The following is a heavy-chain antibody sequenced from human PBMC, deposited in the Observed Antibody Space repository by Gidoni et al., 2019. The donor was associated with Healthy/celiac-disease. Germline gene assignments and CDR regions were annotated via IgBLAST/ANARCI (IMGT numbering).Heavy chain of an antibody. Sequence: QVQLVESGGGVVQPGRSLRLSGSASGFTFSSYAMHWVRQAPGKGLEWVAVISYDGSNKYYADSVKGRFTISRDNSKNTLYLQMNSLGAEDTAVYYCARDIAVAGPFDYWGQGTLVTVSS. CDR2: ISYDGSNK. J-gene: IGHJ4*02. CDR3: ARDIAVAGPFDY. D-gene: IGHD6-19*01. V-gene: IGHV3-30*04. CDR1: GFTFSSYA.